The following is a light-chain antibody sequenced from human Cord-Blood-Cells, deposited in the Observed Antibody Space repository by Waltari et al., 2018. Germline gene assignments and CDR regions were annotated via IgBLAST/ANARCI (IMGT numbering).Light chain of an antibody. CDR2: DVS. V-gene: IGLV2-14*01. CDR1: SSEVGGLNY. Sequence: QSALTQSASEPGSPGQSITLSCTGTSSEVGGLNYVPWYQQHPGKAPKLRIYDVSNRPSGVSNRFSGSKSGNTASLTISGLQAEDEADYYCSSYTSSSTLVFGTGTKVTVL. J-gene: IGLJ1*01. CDR3: SSYTSSSTLV.